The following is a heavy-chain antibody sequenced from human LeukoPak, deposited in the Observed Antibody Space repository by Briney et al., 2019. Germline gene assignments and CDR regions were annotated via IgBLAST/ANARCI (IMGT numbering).Heavy chain of an antibody. CDR2: ILENGSTQ. Sequence: PGGSLRLSCAASGFTFSSYGMHWVRQAPGKGLDWVAVILENGSTQYYADSVKGRFTISRDNSKNTLFLQMNSLGTDDTAIYFCARVQGGGYRTADYWGQGTLVTVSS. CDR1: GFTFSSYG. CDR3: ARVQGGGYRTADY. J-gene: IGHJ4*02. D-gene: IGHD6-19*01. V-gene: IGHV3-30*19.